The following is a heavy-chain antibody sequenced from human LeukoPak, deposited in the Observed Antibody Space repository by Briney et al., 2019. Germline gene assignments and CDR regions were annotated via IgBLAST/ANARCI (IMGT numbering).Heavy chain of an antibody. V-gene: IGHV3-7*01. Sequence: GGSLRLSCAASGFTFSSYWMSWVRQAPGKGLEWVANIKQDGSEKYYVDSVKGRFTVSRDNAKNSLYLQMNSLRAEDTAVYYCARDPQWELHASHFDYWGQGTLVTVSS. CDR2: IKQDGSEK. J-gene: IGHJ4*02. CDR3: ARDPQWELHASHFDY. CDR1: GFTFSSYW. D-gene: IGHD1-26*01.